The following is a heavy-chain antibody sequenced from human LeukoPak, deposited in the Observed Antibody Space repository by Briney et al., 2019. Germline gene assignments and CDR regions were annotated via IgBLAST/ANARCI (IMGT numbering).Heavy chain of an antibody. CDR3: ARYYYDSSGYYSGELDY. V-gene: IGHV3-33*01. D-gene: IGHD3-22*01. CDR1: GFTFSSYG. Sequence: GGSLRLSCAASGFTFSSYGMHWVRQAPGKGLEWVAVIWYDGSNKYYADSVKGRFTISRDNSKNTLYLQMNSLRAEDTAVYYCARYYYDSSGYYSGELDYWGQGTLVTVSS. J-gene: IGHJ4*02. CDR2: IWYDGSNK.